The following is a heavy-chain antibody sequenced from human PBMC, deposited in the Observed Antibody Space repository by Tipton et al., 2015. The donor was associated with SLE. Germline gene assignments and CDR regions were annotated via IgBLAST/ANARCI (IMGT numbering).Heavy chain of an antibody. CDR3: ARVDHMITSGGVIVD. D-gene: IGHD3-16*02. CDR2: IYHSGST. V-gene: IGHV4-38-2*01. J-gene: IGHJ4*02. CDR1: GYSISSGYY. Sequence: TLSLTCAVSGYSISSGYYWGWIRQPPGKGLEWIGSIYHSGSTYYNPSLKSRVTISVDTSKNQFSLKLSSVTAADTAVYYCARVDHMITSGGVIVDWGQGTLVTVSS.